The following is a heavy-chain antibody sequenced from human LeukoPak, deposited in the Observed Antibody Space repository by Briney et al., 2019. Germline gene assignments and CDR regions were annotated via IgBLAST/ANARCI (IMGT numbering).Heavy chain of an antibody. CDR3: TTTNVVATISPDF. Sequence: PGGSLRLSCAASGFTFSNAWMSWVRQAPGKGLEWVGRIKSKTDGGTTDYAAPVKGRLTISRDDSKNTLYLQMNSLKTGDTAVYYCTTTNVVATISPDFWGQGTLVTVSS. J-gene: IGHJ4*02. CDR1: GFTFSNAW. V-gene: IGHV3-15*01. D-gene: IGHD5-12*01. CDR2: IKSKTDGGTT.